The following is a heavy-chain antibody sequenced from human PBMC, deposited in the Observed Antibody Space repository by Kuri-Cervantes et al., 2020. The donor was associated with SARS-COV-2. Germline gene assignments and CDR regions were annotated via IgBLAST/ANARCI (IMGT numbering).Heavy chain of an antibody. CDR3: ACGVSSFFNGSPLEYYFDY. CDR2: INHSGST. D-gene: IGHD2-21*01. CDR1: GGSFSGYY. Sequence: SETLSLTCAVYGGSFSGYYWSWIRQPPGKGLEWIGEINHSGSTNYNPSLKSRVTISVDRSKNQFSLKLSSVTAADTAVYYCACGVSSFFNGSPLEYYFDYWGQGTTVTVSS. J-gene: IGHJ4*03. V-gene: IGHV4-34*01.